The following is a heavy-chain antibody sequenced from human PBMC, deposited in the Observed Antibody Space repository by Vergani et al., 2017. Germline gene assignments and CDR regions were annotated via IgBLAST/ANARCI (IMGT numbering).Heavy chain of an antibody. CDR1: GFTFSSYA. D-gene: IGHD2-15*01. Sequence: QVQLVESGGGVVQPGRSLRLSCAASGFTFSSYAMHWVRQAPGKGLEWVAVISYDGSNKYYADSVKGRFTISRDNSKNTLYLQMNSLRAEDTAVYYCARDGYCSGGSCYSNGNTFDYWGQGTLVTVSS. V-gene: IGHV3-30-3*01. CDR2: ISYDGSNK. J-gene: IGHJ4*02. CDR3: ARDGYCSGGSCYSNGNTFDY.